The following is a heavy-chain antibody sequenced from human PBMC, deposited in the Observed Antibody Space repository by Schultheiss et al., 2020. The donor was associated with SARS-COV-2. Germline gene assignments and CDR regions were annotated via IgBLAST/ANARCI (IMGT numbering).Heavy chain of an antibody. CDR3: TTDLLRVLSGSYYPPDY. D-gene: IGHD1-26*01. CDR1: GFTFSSYW. J-gene: IGHJ4*02. CDR2: IKSKTDGGTT. Sequence: GGSLRLSCAASGFTFSSYWMSWVRQAPGKGLEWVGRIKSKTDGGTTDYAAPVKGRFTISRDDSKNTLYLQMNSLKTEDTAVYYCTTDLLRVLSGSYYPPDYWGQGTLVTVSS. V-gene: IGHV3-15*01.